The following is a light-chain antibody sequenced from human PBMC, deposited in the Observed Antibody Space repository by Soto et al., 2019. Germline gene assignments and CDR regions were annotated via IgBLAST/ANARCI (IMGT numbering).Light chain of an antibody. V-gene: IGLV2-14*01. CDR2: EVH. J-gene: IGLJ1*01. Sequence: QSALTQPASVSGSPGYSITVACFGSISDIGSHNYVSWYRQYPGEAPRLLIYEVHYRPSGVSRRFSGSKSGNTASLTISGLQAADEADYYCASYLTTSPLEVFGTGTKVTVL. CDR1: ISDIGSHNY. CDR3: ASYLTTSPLEV.